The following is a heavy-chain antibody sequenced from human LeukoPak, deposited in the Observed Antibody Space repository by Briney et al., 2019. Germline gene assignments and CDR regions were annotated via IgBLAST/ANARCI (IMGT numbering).Heavy chain of an antibody. CDR3: ARGGSRVVTYGNFDY. V-gene: IGHV1-18*01. J-gene: IGHJ4*02. CDR2: ISTYSGNT. Sequence: AASVKVSCKPSGYTFTSYALSWVRQAPGQGLEWMGWISTYSGNTNYAQKLQGRITMTIETSTSTAYMELRSLRSDDTAVYYCARGGSRVVTYGNFDYWGQGTLVTVSS. CDR1: GYTFTSYA. D-gene: IGHD2-21*02.